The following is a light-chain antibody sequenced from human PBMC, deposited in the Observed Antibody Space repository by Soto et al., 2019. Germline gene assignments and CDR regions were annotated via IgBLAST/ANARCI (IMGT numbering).Light chain of an antibody. CDR3: CSYAGDSTWV. CDR1: SSDVGNYNL. V-gene: IGLV2-23*01. J-gene: IGLJ3*02. CDR2: EGT. Sequence: QLVLTQPASVSGSPGQSITISCTGTSSDVGNYNLVSWYQQHPGEAPKLMIYEGTKRPSGVSNRFSGSKFGNTAFLTISGLQAEDEVDYYCCSYAGDSTWVFGGGTKLTVL.